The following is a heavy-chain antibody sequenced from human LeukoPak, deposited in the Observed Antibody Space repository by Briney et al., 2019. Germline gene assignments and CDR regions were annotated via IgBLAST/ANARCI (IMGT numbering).Heavy chain of an antibody. J-gene: IGHJ4*02. D-gene: IGHD6-13*01. CDR2: IFNGGST. CDR1: GGSINGHY. V-gene: IGHV4-59*11. CDR3: ASRPAGSTWYGVFDF. Sequence: SETLSLTCTLSGGSINGHYWSWIRQPPGKGLGWIGYIFNGGSTNYNPSLKSRVSMSLDTSRDQFSLRLSSVTAADTAIYYCASRPAGSTWYGVFDFWSQGTLVTVSS.